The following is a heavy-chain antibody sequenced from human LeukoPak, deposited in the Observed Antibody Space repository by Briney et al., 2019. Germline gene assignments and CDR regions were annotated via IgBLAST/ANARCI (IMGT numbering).Heavy chain of an antibody. CDR3: ARLIPPGSSWHASWFDP. V-gene: IGHV5-51*01. J-gene: IGHJ5*02. CDR2: IYPGDSDT. D-gene: IGHD6-13*01. Sequence: GESLKISCKGSGYSFTSYWIGWVRQMPGKGLEWMGIIYPGDSDTRYSPSSQGQVTISADKSISTAYLQWSSLKASDTAMYYCARLIPPGSSWHASWFDPWGQGTLVTVSS. CDR1: GYSFTSYW.